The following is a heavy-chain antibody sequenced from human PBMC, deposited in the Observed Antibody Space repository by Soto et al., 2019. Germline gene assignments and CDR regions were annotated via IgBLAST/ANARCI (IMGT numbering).Heavy chain of an antibody. CDR3: ARGAATKIVVVMYGAFEM. V-gene: IGHV1-69*12. CDR1: GATLNTFINYG. CDR2: IIPVFGTA. D-gene: IGHD3-22*01. J-gene: IGHJ3*02. Sequence: QVQLVQSGAEVKKPGSSVKVSCKASGATLNTFINYGITWVRQAPGQGLEWMGGIIPVFGTANYAQKFQGRVTISADESTRTAYMELSSLRSEDTAVYYCARGAATKIVVVMYGAFEMWGQGTMVTVSS.